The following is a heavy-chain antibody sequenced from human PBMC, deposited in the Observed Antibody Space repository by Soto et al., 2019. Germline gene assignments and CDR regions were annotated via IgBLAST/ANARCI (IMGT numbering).Heavy chain of an antibody. V-gene: IGHV4-39*01. CDR1: GGSISSSSYY. J-gene: IGHJ5*02. Sequence: KTSETLSLTCTVSGGSISSSSYYWGWIRHPPGKGLEWIGSIYYSGSTYYNPSLKSRVTISVDTSKNQFSLKLSSVTAADTAVYYCASQTITIFGLVIIPDRDTNWFDPCGQGTLVTVSS. D-gene: IGHD3-3*01. CDR2: IYYSGST. CDR3: ASQTITIFGLVIIPDRDTNWFDP.